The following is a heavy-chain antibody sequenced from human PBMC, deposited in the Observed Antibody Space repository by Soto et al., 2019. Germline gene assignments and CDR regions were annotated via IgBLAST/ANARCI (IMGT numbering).Heavy chain of an antibody. CDR2: IYWDDDK. Sequence: GSGPTLVNPTQTLTLTCTFSGFSLSTSGVGVGWIRQPPGKALEWLALIYWDDDKRYSPSLKSRLTITKDTSKNQVVLTMTNMDPVDTATYYCAHRRTGTIGAWYYYYMDVWGKGTTVTVSS. J-gene: IGHJ6*03. D-gene: IGHD1-1*01. CDR1: GFSLSTSGVG. V-gene: IGHV2-5*02. CDR3: AHRRTGTIGAWYYYYMDV.